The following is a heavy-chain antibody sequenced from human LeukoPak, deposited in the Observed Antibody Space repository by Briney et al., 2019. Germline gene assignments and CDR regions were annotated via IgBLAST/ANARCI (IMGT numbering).Heavy chain of an antibody. J-gene: IGHJ3*02. D-gene: IGHD5-24*01. Sequence: PSQTLSLTCTVSGGSISSGGYYWSWIRQPPGKGLEWIGYIYHSGSTYYNPSLKSRVTISVDRSKNQFCLKLSSVTAADTAVYYCAREGLATADAFDIWGQGTMVTVSS. CDR3: AREGLATADAFDI. CDR2: IYHSGST. CDR1: GGSISSGGYY. V-gene: IGHV4-30-2*01.